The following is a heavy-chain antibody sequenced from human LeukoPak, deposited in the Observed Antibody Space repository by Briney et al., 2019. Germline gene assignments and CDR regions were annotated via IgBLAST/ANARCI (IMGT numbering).Heavy chain of an antibody. CDR1: GGSISSGGYY. V-gene: IGHV4-31*03. D-gene: IGHD3-10*02. CDR3: ARAMIGGDAFDI. CDR2: IYYSGST. Sequence: SETLSLTCTVSGGSISSGGYYWSWIRQHPGKGLEWIGYIYYSGSTYYNPSLKSRLTLSVDTSKSQFSLKLSSVTAADTAVYYCARAMIGGDAFDIWGQGTMVTVSS. J-gene: IGHJ3*02.